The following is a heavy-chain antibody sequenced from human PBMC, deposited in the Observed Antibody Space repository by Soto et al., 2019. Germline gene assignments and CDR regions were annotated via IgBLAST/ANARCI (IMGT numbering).Heavy chain of an antibody. J-gene: IGHJ6*02. CDR1: GSTFSSYA. CDR2: IIPIFGTA. Sequence: QVQLVQSGAEVNKPGSSVKVSCKASGSTFSSYAISWVRQAPGQGLEWMGGIIPIFGTANYAQKFQGRVTITADESTSTGYMELCSRSSEDTAVYYCASNVVVVAATPNYGMDVGGQGTTVTVSS. D-gene: IGHD2-15*01. CDR3: ASNVVVVAATPNYGMDV. V-gene: IGHV1-69*01.